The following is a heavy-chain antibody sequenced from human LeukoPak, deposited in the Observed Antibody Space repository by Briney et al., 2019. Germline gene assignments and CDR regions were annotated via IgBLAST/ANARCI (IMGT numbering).Heavy chain of an antibody. J-gene: IGHJ1*01. D-gene: IGHD3-22*01. Sequence: ASVKVSCKASGYTFTSYYMHWVRQAPGQGLEWMGIINPSGGSTSYAQKFQGRVTMTRDTSTSTVYMELSSLRSEDTAVYYCARDRKTGLLGHYYDSSGYNSFQHWGQGTLVTVPS. V-gene: IGHV1-46*01. CDR2: INPSGGST. CDR3: ARDRKTGLLGHYYDSSGYNSFQH. CDR1: GYTFTSYY.